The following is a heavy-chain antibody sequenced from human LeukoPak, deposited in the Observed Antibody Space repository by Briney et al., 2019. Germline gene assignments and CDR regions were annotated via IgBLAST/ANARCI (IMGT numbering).Heavy chain of an antibody. J-gene: IGHJ4*02. D-gene: IGHD1-1*01. V-gene: IGHV3-21*01. CDR3: ARDAYSERDFDY. Sequence: KTGGSLRPSCAASGFTFSSYSMNWVRQAPGKGLEWVSSISSSSSYIYYADSVKGRFTISRDNAKNSLYLQMNSLRAEDTAVYYCARDAYSERDFDYWGQGTLVTVSS. CDR2: ISSSSSYI. CDR1: GFTFSSYS.